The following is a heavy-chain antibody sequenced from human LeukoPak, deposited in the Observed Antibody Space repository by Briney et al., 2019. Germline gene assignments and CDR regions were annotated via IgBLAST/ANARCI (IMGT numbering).Heavy chain of an antibody. CDR3: AREGGDGYNLGDAFDI. V-gene: IGHV3-48*04. CDR1: GFTFSSHT. J-gene: IGHJ3*02. CDR2: FSRSGSTT. Sequence: PGGSLRLSCAASGFTFSSHTMSWVRQAPGKGLEWISYFSRSGSTTYYADSVKGRFTISRDNAKNSLYLRMNSLRVEDTAVYYCAREGGDGYNLGDAFDIWGQGTMVTVSS. D-gene: IGHD5-24*01.